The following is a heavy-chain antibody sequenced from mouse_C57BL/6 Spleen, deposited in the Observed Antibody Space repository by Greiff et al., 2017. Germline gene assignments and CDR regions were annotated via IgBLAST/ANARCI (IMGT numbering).Heavy chain of an antibody. J-gene: IGHJ3*01. D-gene: IGHD2-4*01. CDR3: AREGQIYYDYGGIAY. V-gene: IGHV3-6*01. Sequence: DVKLQESGPGLVKPSQSLSLTCSVTGYSITSGYYWNWIRQFPGNKLEWMGYISYDGSNNYNPSLKNRISITRDTSKNQFFLKLNSVTTEDTATCYCAREGQIYYDYGGIAYWGQGTLVTVSA. CDR1: GYSITSGYY. CDR2: ISYDGSN.